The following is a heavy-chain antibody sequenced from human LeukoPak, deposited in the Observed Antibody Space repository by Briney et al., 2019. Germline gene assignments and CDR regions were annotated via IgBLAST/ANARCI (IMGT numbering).Heavy chain of an antibody. Sequence: PSETLSLTCTVSGGSISSSSYYWGWIRQPPGKGLEWIGRIYYSGSTYYNPSLKSRVTISVDTSKNQFSLKLSSVTAADTAVYYCASRYCSSTSCQRRSFEYRRQGTLVTVSS. J-gene: IGHJ4*02. CDR2: IYYSGST. D-gene: IGHD2-2*01. CDR3: ASRYCSSTSCQRRSFEY. V-gene: IGHV4-39*01. CDR1: GGSISSSSYY.